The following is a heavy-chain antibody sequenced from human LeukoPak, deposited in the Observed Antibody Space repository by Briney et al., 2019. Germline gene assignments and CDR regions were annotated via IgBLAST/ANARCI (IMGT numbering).Heavy chain of an antibody. Sequence: SETLSLTCTVSGGSISSSSYYWGWIRQPPGKGLEWIGSIYYSGSTYYNPSLKSRVTTSVNTSKNQFSLKLSSVTAADTAVYYCARPLGYCSSTSCYAGAFDIWGQGTMVTVSS. CDR1: GGSISSSSYY. D-gene: IGHD2-2*01. CDR2: IYYSGST. J-gene: IGHJ3*02. V-gene: IGHV4-39*01. CDR3: ARPLGYCSSTSCYAGAFDI.